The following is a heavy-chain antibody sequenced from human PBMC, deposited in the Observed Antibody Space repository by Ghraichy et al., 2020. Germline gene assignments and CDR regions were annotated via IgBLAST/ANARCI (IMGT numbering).Heavy chain of an antibody. CDR3: ARRTISPNGGPNWFDP. CDR2: IYNSGSI. Sequence: SETLSLTCTVSGDSISNYHWSWIRQPPGKGLEWIGYIYNSGSINGNPSLKSRLTISLDTSKKQVSLKLTSVTAAATAVYYCARRTISPNGGPNWFDPWGQGIQVTVAS. V-gene: IGHV4-4*09. CDR1: GDSISNYH. D-gene: IGHD7-27*01. J-gene: IGHJ5*02.